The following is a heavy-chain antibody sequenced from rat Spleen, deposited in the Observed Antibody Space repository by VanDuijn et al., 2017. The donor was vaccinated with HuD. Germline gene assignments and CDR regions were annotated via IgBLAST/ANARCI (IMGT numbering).Heavy chain of an antibody. V-gene: IGHV5-7*01. D-gene: IGHD3-4*01. Sequence: EVQLVESGGGLVQPGRSLKLSCVASGFTFSSYWMYWIRQAPKKGLEWVATISYDGSSTYYRDSVKGRFTISRDNAKSTLYLQMDSLRSEDTATYYCARPPTGVDYWGQGVMVTVSS. CDR3: ARPPTGVDY. CDR2: ISYDGSST. J-gene: IGHJ2*01. CDR1: GFTFSSYW.